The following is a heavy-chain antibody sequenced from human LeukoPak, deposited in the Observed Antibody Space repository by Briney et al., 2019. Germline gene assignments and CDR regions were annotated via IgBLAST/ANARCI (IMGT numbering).Heavy chain of an antibody. CDR1: GFSFSSYA. CDR2: ISGSGGST. Sequence: GGSLRLSCAASGFSFSSYAVTWVRQAPGKGPAWVSGISGSGGSTYYADSVKGRFTISRDNSKNTLYLQMNSLRAEDTAVYYCAKGRYFDWFSVSSWFDPWGQGTLVTVSS. D-gene: IGHD3-9*01. V-gene: IGHV3-23*01. J-gene: IGHJ5*02. CDR3: AKGRYFDWFSVSSWFDP.